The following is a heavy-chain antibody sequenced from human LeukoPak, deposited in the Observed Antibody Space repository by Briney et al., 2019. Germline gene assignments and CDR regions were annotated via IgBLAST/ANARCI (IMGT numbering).Heavy chain of an antibody. Sequence: SETLSLTCTVSGGSISSSDYYWSWIRQPPGKGLEWIGEINHSGSTNYNPSLKSRVTISVDTSKNQFSLKLSSVTAADTAVYYCARVRGVMPSFYYYHYYMDVWGKGTTVTVSS. CDR3: ARVRGVMPSFYYYHYYMDV. D-gene: IGHD3-16*01. CDR1: GGSISSSDYY. V-gene: IGHV4-39*07. CDR2: INHSGST. J-gene: IGHJ6*03.